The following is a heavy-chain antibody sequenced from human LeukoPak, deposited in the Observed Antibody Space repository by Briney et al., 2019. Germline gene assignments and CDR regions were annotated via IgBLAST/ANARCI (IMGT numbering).Heavy chain of an antibody. CDR3: ARDWDYGNFVYALDV. J-gene: IGHJ3*01. D-gene: IGHD4-11*01. CDR1: GGSISGYY. Sequence: PSETLSLTCTVSGGSISGYYWSWIRQPPGKGLEWIGYIFYTGSTSYNPSLKGRVTMSVDTSKNQFSVKLTSVTAADTAVYYCARDWDYGNFVYALDVRGQGTMVTVSS. CDR2: IFYTGST. V-gene: IGHV4-59*01.